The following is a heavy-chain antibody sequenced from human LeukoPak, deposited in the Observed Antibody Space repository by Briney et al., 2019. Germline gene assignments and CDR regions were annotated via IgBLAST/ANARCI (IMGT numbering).Heavy chain of an antibody. J-gene: IGHJ4*02. CDR1: GFTFSSYA. CDR3: ARGGYYDSPILDY. D-gene: IGHD3-22*01. V-gene: IGHV3-30-3*01. Sequence: PGGSLRLSCAASGFTFSSYAMHWVRQAPGKGLEWVAVISYDGSNKYYAESVKGRFTISRDNSKNTLYLQMNRLRAEDPAVYYCARGGYYDSPILDYWGQGTLVTVSS. CDR2: ISYDGSNK.